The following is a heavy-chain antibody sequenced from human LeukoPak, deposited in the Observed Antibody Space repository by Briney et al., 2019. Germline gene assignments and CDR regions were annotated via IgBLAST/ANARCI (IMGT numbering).Heavy chain of an antibody. Sequence: GSSVKVSCKASGYTFTSYDINWVRQATAQGLEGMGWMNPNSGNTGYAQKFQGRVTITRNTSISTAYMELGSLRSEDTAMYYCARGRYSSSWHFDYWGQGTLVTVSS. CDR1: GYTFTSYD. V-gene: IGHV1-8*03. CDR2: MNPNSGNT. D-gene: IGHD6-13*01. CDR3: ARGRYSSSWHFDY. J-gene: IGHJ4*02.